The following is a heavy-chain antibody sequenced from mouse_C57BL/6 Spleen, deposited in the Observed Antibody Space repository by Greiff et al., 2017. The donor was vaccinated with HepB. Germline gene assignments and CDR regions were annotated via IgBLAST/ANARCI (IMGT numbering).Heavy chain of an antibody. CDR3: ARQSNYDYYFDY. D-gene: IGHD2-5*01. J-gene: IGHJ2*01. CDR1: GFTFSDYG. Sequence: EVKLVESGGGLVKPGGSLKLSCAASGFTFSDYGMHWVRQAPEKGLEWVAYISSGSSTISYADTVKGRFTISRDNAKNTLFLQMTSLRSEDTAMYYCARQSNYDYYFDYWGQGTTLTVSS. CDR2: ISSGSSTI. V-gene: IGHV5-17*01.